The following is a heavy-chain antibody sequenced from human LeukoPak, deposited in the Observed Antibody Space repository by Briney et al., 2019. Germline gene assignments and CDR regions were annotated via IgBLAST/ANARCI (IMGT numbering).Heavy chain of an antibody. Sequence: ASVKVSRKASVYTFISYDINWVRQATGQGVGWMGWINHKRGNTGYAQKFQGRVIMSRHSSISTAYMELRRLRSEGTAVYYCARGRDSSSWYGDNWGQGTLVTVSS. D-gene: IGHD6-13*01. V-gene: IGHV1-8*02. J-gene: IGHJ4*02. CDR1: VYTFISYD. CDR3: ARGRDSSSWYGDN. CDR2: INHKRGNT.